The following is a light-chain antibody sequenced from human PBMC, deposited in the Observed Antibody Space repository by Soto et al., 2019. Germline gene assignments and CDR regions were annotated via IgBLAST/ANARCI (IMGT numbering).Light chain of an antibody. CDR1: SRDVGGYNY. CDR3: SSYTSSSSLYV. Sequence: QSVLTQPASVSGSPGQSITISCTGTSRDVGGYNYVSWYQQHPGKAPKLMIYDVSNRPSGVSNRFSGSKSGNTASLTISGLQAEDVAVYYCSSYTSSSSLYVFGTGTKVTVL. CDR2: DVS. V-gene: IGLV2-14*01. J-gene: IGLJ1*01.